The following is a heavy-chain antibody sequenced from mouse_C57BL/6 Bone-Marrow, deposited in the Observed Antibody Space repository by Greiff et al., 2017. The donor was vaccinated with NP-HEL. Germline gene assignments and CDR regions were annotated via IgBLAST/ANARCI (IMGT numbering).Heavy chain of an antibody. Sequence: VQLKQSGPVLVKPGASVKMSCKASGYTFTDYYMNWVKQSHGKSLEWIGVINPYNGGTSYNQKFKGKATLTVDKSSSTAYMELNSLTSEDSAVYYCARSEGGYYAMDYWGQGTSVTVSS. CDR1: GYTFTDYY. CDR2: INPYNGGT. CDR3: ARSEGGYYAMDY. J-gene: IGHJ4*01. V-gene: IGHV1-19*01.